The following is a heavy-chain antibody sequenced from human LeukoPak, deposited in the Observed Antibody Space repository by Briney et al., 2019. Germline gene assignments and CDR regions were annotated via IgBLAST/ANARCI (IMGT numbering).Heavy chain of an antibody. CDR2: INHSGST. CDR3: ARLGYFDWLLYGYYYYGMDV. J-gene: IGHJ6*02. V-gene: IGHV4-34*01. Sequence: PSETLSLTRAVYGGSFSGYYWSWIRPPPGKGLEWIGEINHSGSTNYNPSLKSRVTISVDTSKNQFSLKLSSVTAADTAVYYCARLGYFDWLLYGYYYYGMDVWGQGTTVTVSS. CDR1: GGSFSGYY. D-gene: IGHD3-9*01.